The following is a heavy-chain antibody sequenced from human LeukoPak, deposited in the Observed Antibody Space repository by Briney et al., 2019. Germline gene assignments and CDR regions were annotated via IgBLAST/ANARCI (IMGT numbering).Heavy chain of an antibody. Sequence: PSETLSLTCAVYGGSFSGYYWSWIRQPPGKGLEWIGEINHSGSTNYNPSLKSRVTISVDTSKNQFSLKLSSVTAADTAVYYCHIYDFWSAPASVDYWGQGTLVTVSS. J-gene: IGHJ4*02. CDR1: GGSFSGYY. D-gene: IGHD3-3*01. CDR3: HIYDFWSAPASVDY. CDR2: INHSGST. V-gene: IGHV4-34*01.